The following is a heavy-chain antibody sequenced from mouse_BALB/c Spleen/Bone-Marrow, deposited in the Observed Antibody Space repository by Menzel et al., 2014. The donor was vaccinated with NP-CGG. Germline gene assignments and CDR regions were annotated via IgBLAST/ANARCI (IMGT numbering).Heavy chain of an antibody. D-gene: IGHD1-1*01. V-gene: IGHV1S16*01. CDR1: GYSFTNYY. CDR3: TRSNYGYWYFDV. CDR2: INPSNGGT. Sequence: KPGASVKLSCKASGYSFTNYYMYWVKRRPGQGLERIGEINPSNGGTNFNEKFKNKATLTVDKSSSTAYMQLSSLTSEDSAVYYCTRSNYGYWYFDVWGAGTTVTVSS. J-gene: IGHJ1*01.